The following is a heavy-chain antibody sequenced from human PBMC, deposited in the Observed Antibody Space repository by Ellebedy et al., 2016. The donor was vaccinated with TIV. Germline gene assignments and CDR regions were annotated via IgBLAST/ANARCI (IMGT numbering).Heavy chain of an antibody. J-gene: IGHJ4*02. D-gene: IGHD5-18*01. Sequence: MPSETLSLTCTVSGGSISSYYWSWIRQPPGKGLEWIGYIYYSGSTNYNPSLKSRVTISVDTSKNQFSLKLSSVTAADTAVYYCAREGNSYATDYWGQGTLVTVSS. V-gene: IGHV4-59*01. CDR3: AREGNSYATDY. CDR2: IYYSGST. CDR1: GGSISSYY.